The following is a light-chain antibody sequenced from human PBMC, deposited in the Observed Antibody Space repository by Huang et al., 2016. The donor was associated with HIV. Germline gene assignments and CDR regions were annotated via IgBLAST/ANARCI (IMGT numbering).Light chain of an antibody. CDR2: GPS. CDR1: QEIADE. J-gene: IGKJ1*01. V-gene: IGKV3-15*01. CDR3: QQYYSWPRT. Sequence: EILMSQSPDTRSASPGEKVTLSCGASQEIADEVAWFQQKPGQPPRLLIYGPSTRAAGVPARFTGGGSGAGYTLSINGLQSEDFAVYYCQQYYSWPRTFGQGTRVEVK.